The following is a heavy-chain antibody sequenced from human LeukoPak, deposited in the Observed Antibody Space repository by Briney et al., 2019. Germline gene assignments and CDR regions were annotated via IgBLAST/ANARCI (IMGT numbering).Heavy chain of an antibody. CDR3: ARDPRHSSGWPYFDY. CDR1: GYTFTSYY. CDR2: INPSGGST. J-gene: IGHJ4*02. D-gene: IGHD6-19*01. V-gene: IGHV1-46*01. Sequence: ASVKVSCKASGYTFTSYYMHWVRQAPGQGLEWMGIINPSGGSTSYAQKFQGRVTMTRDMSTSTVYMELSSLRSEDTAVYYCARDPRHSSGWPYFDYWGQGTLVTVSS.